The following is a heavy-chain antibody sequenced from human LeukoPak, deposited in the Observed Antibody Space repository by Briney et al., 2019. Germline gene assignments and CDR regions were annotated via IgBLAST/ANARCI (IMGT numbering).Heavy chain of an antibody. D-gene: IGHD6-19*01. Sequence: GGSLRLSCAASGFTFSSYGMHWVRQAPGKGLEWVAVISYDGSNKYYADSVKGRFTISRDNSKNTLYLQMDSLRTEDTAVYYCVKGVGIVVMDYWGQGALVTVSP. CDR2: ISYDGSNK. CDR3: VKGVGIVVMDY. J-gene: IGHJ4*02. V-gene: IGHV3-30*18. CDR1: GFTFSSYG.